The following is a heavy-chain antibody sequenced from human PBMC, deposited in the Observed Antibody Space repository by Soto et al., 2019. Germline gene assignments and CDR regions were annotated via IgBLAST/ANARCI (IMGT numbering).Heavy chain of an antibody. Sequence: PGGSRILSCVASGFTFSRYTMVWVRQAPGKGLEWLSDIFVDSSTIYYADSVKGPFTVSRDNAPNSLFLLMNSLRAEDTAVYYCTKDRDWAFDYWGRRTLVTVSS. J-gene: IGHJ4*02. D-gene: IGHD3-9*01. V-gene: IGHV3-48*04. CDR2: IFVDSSTI. CDR3: TKDRDWAFDY. CDR1: GFTFSRYT.